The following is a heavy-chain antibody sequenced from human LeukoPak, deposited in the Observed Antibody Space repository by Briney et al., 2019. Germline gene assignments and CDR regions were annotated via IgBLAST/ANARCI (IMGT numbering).Heavy chain of an antibody. J-gene: IGHJ4*02. CDR3: ARLGGSGSLFEGADY. CDR2: IYPGDSDT. V-gene: IGHV5-51*01. CDR1: GYSFTSYW. D-gene: IGHD3-10*01. Sequence: GESLKISCKGSGYSFTSYWIGWVRQMPGKGLEWMGIIYPGDSDTRYSPSFQGQVTISADRSISTAYLQWSSLKASDTAMYYCARLGGSGSLFEGADYWGQGTLVTVSS.